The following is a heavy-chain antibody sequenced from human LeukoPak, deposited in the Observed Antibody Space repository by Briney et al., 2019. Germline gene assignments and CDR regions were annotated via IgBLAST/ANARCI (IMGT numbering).Heavy chain of an antibody. Sequence: XVKXSCKASGGTFSSYAISWVRQAPGQGLEWMGRXXPIFGIANYAQKFQGRVTITADKSTSTAYMELSSLRSEDTAVYYCARSKDYDILTVGFDYWGQGTLVTVSS. J-gene: IGHJ4*02. CDR3: ARSKDYDILTVGFDY. V-gene: IGHV1-69*04. CDR1: GGTFSSYA. D-gene: IGHD3-9*01. CDR2: XXPIFGIA.